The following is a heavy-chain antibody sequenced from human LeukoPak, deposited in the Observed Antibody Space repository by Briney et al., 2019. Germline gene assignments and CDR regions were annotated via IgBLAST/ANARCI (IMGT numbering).Heavy chain of an antibody. CDR3: ARHQLGYYYGMDV. D-gene: IGHD3-16*01. V-gene: IGHV4-30-2*01. Sequence: KPSETLSLTCAVSGGSVSSGGYSWSWIRQPPGKGLEWIGYIYHSGSTYYNPSHKSRVTISVDRSKNQFPLKLSSVTAADTAVYYCARHQLGYYYGMDVWGQGTTVTVSS. CDR2: IYHSGST. CDR1: GGSVSSGGYS. J-gene: IGHJ6*02.